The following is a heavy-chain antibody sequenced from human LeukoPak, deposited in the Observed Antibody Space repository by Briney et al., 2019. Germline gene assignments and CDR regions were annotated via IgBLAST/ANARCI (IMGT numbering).Heavy chain of an antibody. CDR1: GYTFTGYY. CDR3: ARGRITGTLHFDF. V-gene: IGHV1-2*02. CDR2: INPNSGAT. J-gene: IGHJ4*02. Sequence: SVTLSCKASGYTFTGYYIHWVRLAPGQGLEWMGLINPNSGATNYAQKFEGRITMTRDTSISSAYMDLSRLRSDDTAVYYCARGRITGTLHFDFWGQGTLVPVSS. D-gene: IGHD1-7*01.